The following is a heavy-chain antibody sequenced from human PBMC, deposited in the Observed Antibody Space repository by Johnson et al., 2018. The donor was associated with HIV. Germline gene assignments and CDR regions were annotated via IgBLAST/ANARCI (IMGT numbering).Heavy chain of an antibody. D-gene: IGHD3-3*02. CDR3: ARELSHDAFDI. J-gene: IGHJ3*02. Sequence: EVQLVESGGGLVQPGGSLRLSCAASGFTFSNYWMHWVRQAPGKGLVWVSRVNSDGSILSYADSVKGRFTISRDNAKNTLYLQMNSLRAEDTAAYYCARELSHDAFDIWGQGTMVTVSS. CDR2: VNSDGSIL. CDR1: GFTFSNYW. V-gene: IGHV3-74*01.